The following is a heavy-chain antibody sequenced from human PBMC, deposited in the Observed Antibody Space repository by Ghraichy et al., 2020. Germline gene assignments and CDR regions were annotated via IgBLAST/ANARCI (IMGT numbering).Heavy chain of an antibody. CDR2: MNPNSGNT. V-gene: IGHV1-8*01. CDR3: ARRLTSWELRVRWDYYYYYGMDV. D-gene: IGHD1-26*01. CDR1: GYTFTSYD. Sequence: ASVKVSCKASGYTFTSYDINWVRQATGQGLEWMGWMNPNSGNTGYAQKFQGRVTMTRNTSISTAYMELSSLRSEDTAVYYCARRLTSWELRVRWDYYYYYGMDVWGQGTTVTVSS. J-gene: IGHJ6*02.